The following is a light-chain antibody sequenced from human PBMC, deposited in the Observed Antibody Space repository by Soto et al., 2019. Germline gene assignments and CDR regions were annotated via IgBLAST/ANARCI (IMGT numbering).Light chain of an antibody. J-gene: IGLJ2*01. Sequence: QSALTQHASVSGAPGQSITITCIASDVGTYNLVSWYQHHPGKAPKLMIYEASQRPSGVSTRFSGSKSGNTASLTISGLQAEDEADYYCCSYAGSVVFGGGTKLTVL. CDR1: SDVGTYNL. CDR2: EAS. V-gene: IGLV2-23*01. CDR3: CSYAGSVV.